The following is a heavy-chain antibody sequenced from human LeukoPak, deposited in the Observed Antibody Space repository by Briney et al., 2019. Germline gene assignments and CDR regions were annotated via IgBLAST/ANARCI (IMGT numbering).Heavy chain of an antibody. Sequence: ASVKVSCKASGGTFSSYAISWVRQAPGQGLEWMGGTIPMFGTAHYAQKFQGRVTITADESTGTVYMELNSLRSEDTAVYHCARGAYYYDSSGLEGGYYMDVWGKGTTVTVSS. D-gene: IGHD3-22*01. CDR3: ARGAYYYDSSGLEGGYYMDV. CDR1: GGTFSSYA. V-gene: IGHV1-69*01. J-gene: IGHJ6*03. CDR2: TIPMFGTA.